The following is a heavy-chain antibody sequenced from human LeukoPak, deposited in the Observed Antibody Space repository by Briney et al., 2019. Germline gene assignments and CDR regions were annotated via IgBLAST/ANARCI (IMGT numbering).Heavy chain of an antibody. CDR2: INPNSGGT. CDR3: ARDLSSTSNWEFDY. CDR1: GYTLIDFF. J-gene: IGHJ4*02. V-gene: IGHV1-2*06. D-gene: IGHD7-27*01. Sequence: ASVKVSCKASGYTLIDFFIHWVRQAPGQGREWMGRINPNSGGTEYPPNFQGRVTMTRDTSISATYMELNRLTSDDTAVYYCARDLSSTSNWEFDYWGQGTLVTVSS.